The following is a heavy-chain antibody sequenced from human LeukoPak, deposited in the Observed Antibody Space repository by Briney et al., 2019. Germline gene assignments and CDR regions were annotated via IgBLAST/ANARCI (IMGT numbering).Heavy chain of an antibody. D-gene: IGHD6-13*01. CDR2: IYYSGTT. V-gene: IGHV4-59*01. Sequence: PSETLSLTCTVSGGSISSYYWSWIRQPPGKGLEWIRYIYYSGTTNYNPSLKSRVTISVDTSKNQFSLKLSSVTAADTAVYYCARGVYIAAAQYAYWGQGTLVTVSS. CDR3: ARGVYIAAAQYAY. J-gene: IGHJ4*02. CDR1: GGSISSYY.